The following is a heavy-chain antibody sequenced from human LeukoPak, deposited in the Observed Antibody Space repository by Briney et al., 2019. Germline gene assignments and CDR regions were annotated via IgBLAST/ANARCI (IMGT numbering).Heavy chain of an antibody. CDR2: IKGIGPTT. D-gene: IGHD3-16*01. J-gene: IGHJ6*03. Sequence: PGGSLRLSCAASGFTFSDYYMSWIRQAPGKGLEWVSTIKGIGPTTYYADSLKGRFTIYRDNAKNSLFLQMSSLRADDTAIYYCARAGELRYMDVWGKGTTVTISS. CDR1: GFTFSDYY. CDR3: ARAGELRYMDV. V-gene: IGHV3-11*04.